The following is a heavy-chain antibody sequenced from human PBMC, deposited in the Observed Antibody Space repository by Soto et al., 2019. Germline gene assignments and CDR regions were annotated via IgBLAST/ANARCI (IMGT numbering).Heavy chain of an antibody. CDR2: IYYSGST. CDR3: ARDNPGEYSSSGPENYYYYGMDV. J-gene: IGHJ6*02. D-gene: IGHD6-6*01. V-gene: IGHV4-59*12. CDR1: GGSISSYY. Sequence: SETLSLTCTVSGGSISSYYWSWIRQPPGKGLEWIGYIYYSGSTNYNPSLKSRVTISVDTSKNQFSLKLSSVTAADTAVYYCARDNPGEYSSSGPENYYYYGMDVWGQGTTVTVSS.